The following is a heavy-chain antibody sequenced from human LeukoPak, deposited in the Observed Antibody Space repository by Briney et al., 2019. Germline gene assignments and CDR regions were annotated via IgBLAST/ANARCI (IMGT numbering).Heavy chain of an antibody. CDR3: ARGQQYPDY. Sequence: GGSLRLSCAASGFTFSNVWMSWVRQVPGKGLEWVGRVRRKTDGETTDHAAPVKGRFTISRDNSKNTLYLQMNSLRAEDTAVYYCARGQQYPDYWGQGTLVTVSS. CDR1: GFTFSNVW. CDR2: VRRKTDGETT. D-gene: IGHD2-2*01. V-gene: IGHV3-15*01. J-gene: IGHJ4*02.